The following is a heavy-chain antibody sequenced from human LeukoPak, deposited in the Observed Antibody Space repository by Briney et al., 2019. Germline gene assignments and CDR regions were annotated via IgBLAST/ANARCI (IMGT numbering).Heavy chain of an antibody. CDR3: ARVGYCSSTSCYERDYYYYGMDV. J-gene: IGHJ6*04. CDR2: ISSSSSYT. CDR1: GFTFSDYY. V-gene: IGHV3-11*06. Sequence: PGGSLRLSCAASGFTFSDYYMSWLRQAPGKGLEWVSYISSSSSYTNYADSVKGRFTISRDNAKNSLYLQMNSLRAEDTAVYYCARVGYCSSTSCYERDYYYYGMDVWGKGTTVTVSS. D-gene: IGHD2-2*01.